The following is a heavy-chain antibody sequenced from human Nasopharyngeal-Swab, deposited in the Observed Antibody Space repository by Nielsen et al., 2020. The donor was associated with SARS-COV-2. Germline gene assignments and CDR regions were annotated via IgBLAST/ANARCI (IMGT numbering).Heavy chain of an antibody. CDR2: ISYDGSNK. CDR3: AKTKRYCSGGSCYRFDY. CDR1: GFTFSSYG. Sequence: LKISCAASGFTFSSYGMHWVRQAPGKGLEWVAVISYDGSNKYYADSVKGRFTISRDNSKNTLYLQMNSLRAEDTAVYYCAKTKRYCSGGSCYRFDYWGQGTLVTVSS. V-gene: IGHV3-30*18. D-gene: IGHD2-15*01. J-gene: IGHJ4*02.